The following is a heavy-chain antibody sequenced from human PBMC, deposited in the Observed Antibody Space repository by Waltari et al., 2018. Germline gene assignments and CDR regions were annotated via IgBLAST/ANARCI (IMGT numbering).Heavy chain of an antibody. CDR2: INHGGST. V-gene: IGHV4-34*01. CDR3: AGGRDYYDFWSGYKRFDY. D-gene: IGHD3-3*01. CDR1: GGSFSGYY. J-gene: IGHJ4*02. Sequence: QVQLQQWGAGLLKPSETLSLTCAVYGGSFSGYYWSWIRQPPGTGLEWIGEINHGGSTNYNPALKGRVTIAVDTSKIQFSLKLGSVTAADTAVYYCAGGRDYYDFWSGYKRFDYWGQGTLVTVSS.